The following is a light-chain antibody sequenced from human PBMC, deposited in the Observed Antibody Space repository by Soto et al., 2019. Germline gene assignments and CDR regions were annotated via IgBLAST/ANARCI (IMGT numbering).Light chain of an antibody. CDR2: AAS. V-gene: IGKV1-39*01. Sequence: DIQMTQSPSSLSASVGDRVIITCRTSQSISNYLNWYQHKPGKAPKVLISAASNLQSGVPSRFSGSGSGTVFTLTISSLQPEDLATYFCQQSYTLSPLTVGGGTKVDI. CDR3: QQSYTLSPLT. CDR1: QSISNY. J-gene: IGKJ4*01.